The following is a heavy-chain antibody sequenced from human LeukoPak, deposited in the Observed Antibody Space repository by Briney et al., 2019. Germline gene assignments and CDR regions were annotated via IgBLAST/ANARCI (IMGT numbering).Heavy chain of an antibody. CDR1: GFTFSSYS. D-gene: IGHD5-24*01. V-gene: IGHV3-21*04. CDR2: ISSSSSYI. CDR3: AQDIGWLQFAY. Sequence: GGSLRLSCAASGFTFSSYSMNWVRQAPGKGLEWVSSISSSSSYIYYADSVKGRLTISRDNAKNSLYLQMNSLRAEDTAVYYCAQDIGWLQFAYWGQGTLVTVSS. J-gene: IGHJ4*02.